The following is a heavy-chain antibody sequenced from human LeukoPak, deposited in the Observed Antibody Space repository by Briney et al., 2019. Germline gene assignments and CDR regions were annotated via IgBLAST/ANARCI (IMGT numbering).Heavy chain of an antibody. CDR2: INPNSGGT. D-gene: IGHD2-2*01. CDR3: ARDRCSSTSCYPPDAFDI. J-gene: IGHJ3*02. V-gene: IGHV1-2*02. CDR1: GYTFTGYY. Sequence: ASVKVSCKASGYTFTGYYMHWVRQAPGQGLEWMGWINPNSGGTNYAQKFQGRVTMTRDTSISTAHMELSRLRSDDTAVYYCARDRCSSTSCYPPDAFDIWGQGTMVTVSS.